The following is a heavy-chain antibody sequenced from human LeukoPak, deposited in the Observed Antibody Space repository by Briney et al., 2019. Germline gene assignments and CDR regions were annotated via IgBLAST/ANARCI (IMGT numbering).Heavy chain of an antibody. Sequence: SETLSLTCTVSGGSISSYYWGWIRQPPGKGLEWIGSIYYSGSTNYNPSLKSRVTISVDTSKNQFSLKLSSVTAADTAVYYCARGPSYSSSWYGGPRVLDSYFDYWGQGTLVTVSS. CDR3: ARGPSYSSSWYGGPRVLDSYFDY. J-gene: IGHJ4*02. D-gene: IGHD6-13*01. V-gene: IGHV4-39*07. CDR1: GGSISSYY. CDR2: IYYSGST.